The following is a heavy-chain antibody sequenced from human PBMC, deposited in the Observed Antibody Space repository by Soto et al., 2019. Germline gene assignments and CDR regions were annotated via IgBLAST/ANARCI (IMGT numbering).Heavy chain of an antibody. J-gene: IGHJ4*02. CDR3: AKNGYGDYVFDY. CDR2: ISYDGSNK. D-gene: IGHD4-17*01. CDR1: GFTFSSYG. Sequence: GGSLRLSCAASGFTFSSYGMHWVRQAPGKGLEWVAVISYDGSNKYYADSVKGRSTISRDNSKNTLYLQMNSLRAEDTAVYYCAKNGYGDYVFDYWGQGTLVTVSS. V-gene: IGHV3-30*18.